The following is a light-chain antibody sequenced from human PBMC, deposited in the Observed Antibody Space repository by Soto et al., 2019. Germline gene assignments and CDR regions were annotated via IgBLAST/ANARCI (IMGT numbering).Light chain of an antibody. CDR1: QSVGSD. CDR2: GAS. CDR3: QQRSNWPPLT. V-gene: IGKV3-11*01. Sequence: EIVMTQSPATLSVSPGERATLSCRASQSVGSDLAWYQQKPGQAPRLLIYGASSRATGIPDRFSGSGSGTDFTLTISSLEPEDFAVYYCQQRSNWPPLTFGRGTKVDIK. J-gene: IGKJ4*01.